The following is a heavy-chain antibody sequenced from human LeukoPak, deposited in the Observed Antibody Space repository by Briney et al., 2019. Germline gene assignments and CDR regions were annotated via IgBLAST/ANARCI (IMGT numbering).Heavy chain of an antibody. CDR1: GGSLSSGSYY. J-gene: IGHJ4*02. CDR2: IHYSGSA. CDR3: ARENYYGSGKIDY. D-gene: IGHD3-10*01. Sequence: SETLSLTCTVSGGSLSSGSYYWTWLRQPPGKGLEWIGYIHYSGSANYNPSLKSRVTISVDTSKNQFSLKLSSVTAADTAVYYCARENYYGSGKIDYWGQGTLVTVSS. V-gene: IGHV4-61*01.